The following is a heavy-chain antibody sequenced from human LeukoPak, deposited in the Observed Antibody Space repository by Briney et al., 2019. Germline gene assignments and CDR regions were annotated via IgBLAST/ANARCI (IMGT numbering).Heavy chain of an antibody. V-gene: IGHV4-31*03. Sequence: VKPSQTLSLTCTVSGGSISSGGYYWSWIRQHPGKGLEWIGYIYYSGSTYYNPSLKSRVTISVDTSKNQFSLKLSSVTAADTAVYYCARGRITIFGVVTLFDYWGQGTLVTVSS. D-gene: IGHD3-3*01. CDR1: GGSISSGGYY. CDR3: ARGRITIFGVVTLFDY. CDR2: IYYSGST. J-gene: IGHJ4*02.